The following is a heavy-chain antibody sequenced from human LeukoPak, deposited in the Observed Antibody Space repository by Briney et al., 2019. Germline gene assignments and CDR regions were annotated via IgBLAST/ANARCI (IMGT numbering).Heavy chain of an antibody. CDR1: GFTLRSYW. J-gene: IGHJ4*02. CDR2: INSDGSST. CDR3: ARSYYYDSSHTADY. Sequence: GGSLRLSCAASGFTLRSYWMHWVRQAPGKGLVWVSRINSDGSSTTYADSVKGRFTISRDNAKNTLYLQMNSLRAEDTAVYYCARSYYYDSSHTADYWGQGTLVTVSS. V-gene: IGHV3-74*01. D-gene: IGHD3-22*01.